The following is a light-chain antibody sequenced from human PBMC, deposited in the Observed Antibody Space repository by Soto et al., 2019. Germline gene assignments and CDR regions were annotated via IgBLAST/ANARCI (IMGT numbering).Light chain of an antibody. J-gene: IGLJ2*01. Sequence: QSALTQPASVSGSPGQSITISCTGTSSDVGGYNYVSWYQQHPGKAPKLMIYEVSNRPSGVSNRFSGSKSGNTDSLTISGLQAEDEADYYCSSYTSSSTYVVFGGGTKVTVL. CDR1: SSDVGGYNY. V-gene: IGLV2-14*01. CDR3: SSYTSSSTYVV. CDR2: EVS.